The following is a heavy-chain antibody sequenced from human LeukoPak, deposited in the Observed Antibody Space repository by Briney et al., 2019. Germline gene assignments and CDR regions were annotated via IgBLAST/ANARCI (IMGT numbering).Heavy chain of an antibody. Sequence: PGGFLRLSCAASGFTFSSYAMHWVRQAPGKGLEYVSAISSNGGSTYYANSVKGRFTISRDNSKNTLYLQMGSLRAEDMAVYYCARDPGLSGYYRYYFDYWGQGTLVTVSS. CDR2: ISSNGGST. V-gene: IGHV3-64*01. J-gene: IGHJ4*02. CDR1: GFTFSSYA. CDR3: ARDPGLSGYYRYYFDY. D-gene: IGHD3-22*01.